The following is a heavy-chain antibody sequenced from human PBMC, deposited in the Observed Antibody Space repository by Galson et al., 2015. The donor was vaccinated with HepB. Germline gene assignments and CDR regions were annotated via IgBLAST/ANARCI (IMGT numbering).Heavy chain of an antibody. D-gene: IGHD3-22*01. Sequence: QSGAEVKKPGESLRISCKGSGHSFTGHWITWVRQMPGKGLEWMGKIDPSDSYTNYSPSFQGRVTISVDKSISTAYLRWSSLKASDTAMYYCARQADYYDTSGYSWYFDLWGRGTLVTVSS. CDR3: ARQADYYDTSGYSWYFDL. CDR1: GHSFTGHW. V-gene: IGHV5-10-1*01. CDR2: IDPSDSYT. J-gene: IGHJ2*01.